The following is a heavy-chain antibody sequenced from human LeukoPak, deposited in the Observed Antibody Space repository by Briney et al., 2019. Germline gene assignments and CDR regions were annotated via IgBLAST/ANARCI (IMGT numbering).Heavy chain of an antibody. CDR2: IYYSGST. D-gene: IGHD3-3*01. V-gene: IGHV4-59*11. CDR3: ARGRGTAYYDFWSGYPNWFDP. Sequence: SETLSLTCTVSGGSISSHYWSWIRQPPGRGLEWIGYIYYSGSTNYNPSLKSRVTISVDTSKNQFSLKLSSVTAADTAVYYCARGRGTAYYDFWSGYPNWFDPWGQGTLVTVSS. J-gene: IGHJ5*02. CDR1: GGSISSHY.